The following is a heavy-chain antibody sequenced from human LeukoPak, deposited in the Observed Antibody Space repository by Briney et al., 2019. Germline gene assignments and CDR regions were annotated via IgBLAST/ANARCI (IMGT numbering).Heavy chain of an antibody. CDR2: INHSGST. Sequence: SETVSLTCAVYGGSFSGYCWSWIRQPPGKGLEWIGEINHSGSTNYNPSLKSRVTISVDTSKNQFSLKLSSVTAADTAVYYCAREGQQLRFDYWGQGTLVTVSS. D-gene: IGHD6-13*01. CDR1: GGSFSGYC. V-gene: IGHV4-34*01. J-gene: IGHJ4*02. CDR3: AREGQQLRFDY.